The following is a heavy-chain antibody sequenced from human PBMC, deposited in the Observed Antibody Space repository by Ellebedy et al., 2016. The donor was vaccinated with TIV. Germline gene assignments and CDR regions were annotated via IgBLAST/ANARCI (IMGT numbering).Heavy chain of an antibody. CDR3: AKELENDTIFGATLDY. CDR2: ISGSGGST. D-gene: IGHD3-3*01. V-gene: IGHV3-23*01. CDR1: GFTFSSYA. Sequence: GESLKISCAASGFTFSSYAMSWVRQAPGKGLEWVSAISGSGGSTYYADSVKGRFTISRDNSKNTLYLQMNSLRAEDTAVYYCAKELENDTIFGATLDYWGQGTLVTVSS. J-gene: IGHJ4*02.